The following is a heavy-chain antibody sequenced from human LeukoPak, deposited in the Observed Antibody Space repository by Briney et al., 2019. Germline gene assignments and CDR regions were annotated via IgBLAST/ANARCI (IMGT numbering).Heavy chain of an antibody. J-gene: IGHJ4*02. CDR2: INPNSGGT. CDR1: GYTFTGYY. V-gene: IGHV1-2*02. Sequence: ASVKVSCKASGYTFTGYYMHWVRQAPGQGLEWMGWINPNSGGTNYAQKFQGRVTMTWDTSISTAYMELSRLRSDDTAVYYCARLVVVAATGDFDYWGQGTLVTVSS. CDR3: ARLVVVAATGDFDY. D-gene: IGHD2-15*01.